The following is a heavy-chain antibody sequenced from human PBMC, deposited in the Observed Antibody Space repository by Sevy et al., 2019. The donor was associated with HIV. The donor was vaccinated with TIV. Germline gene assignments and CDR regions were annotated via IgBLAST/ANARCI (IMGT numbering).Heavy chain of an antibody. Sequence: GGSLRLSCAASGFSVSSNFMSWVRQAPGRGLEWVSIIYGGGETYYAESGKGRFTISRDSSRNTVFLQMNSLGAEDTAIYFCTTSPRPNLADYWGQGTLVTVSS. CDR2: IYGGGET. CDR3: TTSPRPNLADY. D-gene: IGHD1-1*01. V-gene: IGHV3-53*01. J-gene: IGHJ4*02. CDR1: GFSVSSNF.